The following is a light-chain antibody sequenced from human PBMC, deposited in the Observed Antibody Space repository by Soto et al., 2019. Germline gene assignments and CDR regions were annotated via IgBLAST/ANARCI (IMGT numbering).Light chain of an antibody. CDR3: PQSYSNPQT. CDR1: QSISSY. CDR2: AAS. Sequence: DIQMTQSPSSLSASVGDRVTITCRASQSISSYLNWYQQKPVKAPKLLIYAASSLQSWVPSRFSGSGSGTDFTLTISSLQPEDFATYYTPQSYSNPQTFGQGTTVEI. J-gene: IGKJ1*01. V-gene: IGKV1-39*01.